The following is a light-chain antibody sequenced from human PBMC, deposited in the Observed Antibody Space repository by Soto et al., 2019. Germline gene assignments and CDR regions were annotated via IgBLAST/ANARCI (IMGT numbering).Light chain of an antibody. CDR2: EVS. V-gene: IGLV2-14*01. J-gene: IGLJ1*01. CDR3: NSYTSSSAPYV. CDR1: SGDLGGYRY. Sequence: QSALTQPASVSGSPGQSITISCTGTSGDLGGYRYVSWFQHHPGKAPKVIIYEVSNRASGVSNRFSGSKSGNTAFLTISGLQAEDEADYYCNSYTSSSAPYVFGTGTKVTLL.